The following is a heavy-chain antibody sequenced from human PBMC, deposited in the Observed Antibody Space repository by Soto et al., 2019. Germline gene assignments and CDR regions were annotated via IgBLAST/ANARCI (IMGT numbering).Heavy chain of an antibody. CDR3: ARRYGYSFDY. D-gene: IGHD1-1*01. Sequence: SETLSLTCTVSGGSISSWYWSWIRQPPGKGLEWIGYIYYSGSTNYNPSLKSRVTISVDTSKNQFSLKLSSVTAADTAVYYCARRYGYSFDYWGQGTLVTVS. V-gene: IGHV4-59*08. J-gene: IGHJ4*02. CDR2: IYYSGST. CDR1: GGSISSWY.